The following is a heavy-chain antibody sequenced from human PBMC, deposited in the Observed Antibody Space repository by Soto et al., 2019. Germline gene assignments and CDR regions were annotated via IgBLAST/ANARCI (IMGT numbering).Heavy chain of an antibody. V-gene: IGHV4-59*08. J-gene: IGHJ4*02. D-gene: IGHD3-3*01. CDR2: IYYSGST. CDR1: GGSISSYY. Sequence: SETLSLTCTVSGGSISSYYWSWIRQPPGKGLEWIGYIYYSGSTNYNPSLKSRVTISVDTSKNQFSLKLSSVTAADTAVYYCASITHDFWSGYLDYWGQGTLVTVS. CDR3: ASITHDFWSGYLDY.